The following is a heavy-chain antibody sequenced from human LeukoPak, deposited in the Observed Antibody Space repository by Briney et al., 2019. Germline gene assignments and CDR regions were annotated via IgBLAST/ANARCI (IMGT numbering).Heavy chain of an antibody. CDR1: GYSISSGYY. V-gene: IGHV4-38-2*02. Sequence: SSETLSLTCTVSGYSISSGYYWGWIRQPPGKGLEWIGSIYYSGSTYYNPSLKSRVTISVDTSKNQFSLKLSSVTAADTAVYYCARDNGYYDFWSGYPYYFDYWGQGTLVTVSS. J-gene: IGHJ4*02. CDR3: ARDNGYYDFWSGYPYYFDY. CDR2: IYYSGST. D-gene: IGHD3-3*01.